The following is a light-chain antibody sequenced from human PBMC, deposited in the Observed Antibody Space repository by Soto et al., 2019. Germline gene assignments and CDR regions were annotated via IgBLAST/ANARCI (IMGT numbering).Light chain of an antibody. CDR3: CSYAGTRTYV. V-gene: IGLV2-23*01. CDR1: SSDVGSYNL. J-gene: IGLJ1*01. CDR2: EGS. Sequence: QSALTQPASVSGSPGQSITISCTGTSSDVGSYNLVSWYQQHPSKAPKLMIYEGSKRPSGVSNRFSGSKSGNTASLTISGLQAEDEADYYCCSYAGTRTYVFGTGTKLTLL.